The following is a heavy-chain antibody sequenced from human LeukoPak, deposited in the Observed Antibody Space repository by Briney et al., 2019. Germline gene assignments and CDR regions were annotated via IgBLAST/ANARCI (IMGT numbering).Heavy chain of an antibody. Sequence: GGSLRLSCAASGFTLSNYWMHWVRQAPGKGLVWVSRINSDGSSTSYADSVKGRFTISRDNAKNTLYLQMNSLRAEDTAVHYCARGRKDWYVDLWGRGTLVTVSS. V-gene: IGHV3-74*01. CDR1: GFTLSNYW. D-gene: IGHD1-14*01. CDR2: INSDGSST. J-gene: IGHJ2*01. CDR3: ARGRKDWYVDL.